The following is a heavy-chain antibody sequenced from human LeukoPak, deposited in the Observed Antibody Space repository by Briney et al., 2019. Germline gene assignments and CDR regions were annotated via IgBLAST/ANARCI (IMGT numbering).Heavy chain of an antibody. CDR1: GYTFTSYD. D-gene: IGHD6-13*01. CDR2: MNPNSGNT. J-gene: IGHJ6*03. V-gene: IGHV1-8*01. Sequence: GASVKVSCKASGYTFTSYDINWVRQATGQGLEWMGWMNPNSGNTGYAQKFQGRVTMTRNTSISTAYMELSSLRSEGTAVYYCARGSGSSSWYNLLYYYMDVWGKGTTVTVSS. CDR3: ARGSGSSSWYNLLYYYMDV.